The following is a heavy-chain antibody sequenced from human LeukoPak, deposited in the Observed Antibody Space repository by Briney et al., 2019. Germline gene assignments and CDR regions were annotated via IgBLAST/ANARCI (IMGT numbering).Heavy chain of an antibody. V-gene: IGHV3-74*01. CDR1: GFTFGTDW. CDR2: INSDGSSI. D-gene: IGHD1-26*01. CDR3: GGGGYLLDY. J-gene: IGHJ4*02. Sequence: PGGSLRLSCAASGFTFGTDWMNWVRQAPGKGLVWVSRINSDGSSISYADSVKGRFTISRDNAKNTLYLQMNSLRAEDTAVYYCGGGGYLLDYWRQGTLVTVSS.